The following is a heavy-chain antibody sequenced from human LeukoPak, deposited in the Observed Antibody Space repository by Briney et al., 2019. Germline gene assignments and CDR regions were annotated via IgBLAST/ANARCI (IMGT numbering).Heavy chain of an antibody. D-gene: IGHD3-22*01. V-gene: IGHV3-7*01. CDR3: ARVGDEMDYYDSSGYSPDY. Sequence: GGSLRLSCAASGFTFSSYWLSWVRQAPGKGLEWVANIKQGGSEKYYVDSVKGRFTISRDNAKNSLYLQMNSLRAEDTAVYYCARVGDEMDYYDSSGYSPDYWGQGTLVTVSS. CDR2: IKQGGSEK. J-gene: IGHJ4*02. CDR1: GFTFSSYW.